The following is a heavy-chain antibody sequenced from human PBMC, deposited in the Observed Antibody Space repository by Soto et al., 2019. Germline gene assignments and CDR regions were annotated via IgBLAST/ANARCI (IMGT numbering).Heavy chain of an antibody. D-gene: IGHD2-15*01. CDR2: ISSSSSYI. V-gene: IGHV3-21*01. Sequence: GSLRLSCAASGFTFSSYSMNWVRQAPGKGLEWVSSISSSSSYIYYADSVKGRFTISRDNAKNSLYLQMNSLRAEDTAVYYCASHVGLFFAATRRSPRYSDLWGPGTLVAVST. CDR3: ASHVGLFFAATRRSPRYSDL. CDR1: GFTFSSYS. J-gene: IGHJ2*01.